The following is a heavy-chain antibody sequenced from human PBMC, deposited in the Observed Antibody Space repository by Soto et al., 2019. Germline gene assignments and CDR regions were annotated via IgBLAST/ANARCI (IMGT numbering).Heavy chain of an antibody. D-gene: IGHD3-10*01. Sequence: ASETLSLTCAVSGCSISSGGYSWGWIRPPPRKGLEWIGYIYHSGSTNYNPSLKSRVTISVDTSKNQFSLKLSSVTAADTAVYYCARGVVKRSRGVIWTKGWFDPWGQGTLVTVSS. J-gene: IGHJ5*02. V-gene: IGHV4-30-2*01. CDR1: GCSISSGGYS. CDR3: ARGVVKRSRGVIWTKGWFDP. CDR2: IYHSGST.